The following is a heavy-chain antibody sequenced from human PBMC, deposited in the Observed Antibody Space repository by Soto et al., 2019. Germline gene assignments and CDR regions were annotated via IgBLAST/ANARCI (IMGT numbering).Heavy chain of an antibody. CDR1: GYTFTSYG. CDR3: ARGGDVNYYHGMDV. V-gene: IGHV1-18*01. J-gene: IGHJ6*02. Sequence: ASVKVSCKASGYTFTSYGISWVRQAPGQGLEWMGWISAYNGKTNYAQNVQGRVTMTTDTSTRTAYVDLRSLRSDDTAVYYCARGGDVNYYHGMDVWGQGTTVTVSS. CDR2: ISAYNGKT. D-gene: IGHD5-12*01.